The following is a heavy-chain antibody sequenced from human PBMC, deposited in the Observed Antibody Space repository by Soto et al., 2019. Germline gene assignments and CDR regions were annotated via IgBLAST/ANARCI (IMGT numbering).Heavy chain of an antibody. CDR3: ARDLPPVDY. J-gene: IGHJ4*02. Sequence: QIQLVQSGAEVKKPGASVKVSCKASGYTFSSCHITWVRQAPGQGLEWMGWISAYNGNTNYAQNLQRRVTMTTDPSTSTAYMELRSLRSDDTAVYSCARDLPPVDYWGQGTLVTVSS. CDR2: ISAYNGNT. V-gene: IGHV1-18*01. CDR1: GYTFSSCH.